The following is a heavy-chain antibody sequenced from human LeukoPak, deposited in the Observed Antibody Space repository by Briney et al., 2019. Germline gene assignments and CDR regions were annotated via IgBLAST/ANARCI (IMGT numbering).Heavy chain of an antibody. Sequence: GGSLRLSCAASGFTFSSYAMSWVRQAPGKGLEWVSAISGSGGVTYYADSVKGRFNISRDNSKNTLYLQMNSLRAEDTAVYYCAKGDCSGGSCYPNFDYWGQGTLVTVSS. D-gene: IGHD2-15*01. J-gene: IGHJ4*02. CDR2: ISGSGGVT. CDR1: GFTFSSYA. V-gene: IGHV3-23*01. CDR3: AKGDCSGGSCYPNFDY.